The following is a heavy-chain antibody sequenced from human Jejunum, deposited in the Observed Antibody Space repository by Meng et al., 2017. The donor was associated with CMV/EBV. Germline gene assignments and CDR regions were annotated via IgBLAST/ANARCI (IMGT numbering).Heavy chain of an antibody. CDR2: ISDGGNTI. V-gene: IGHV3-48*03. Sequence: CAASGFAFKAYEMNWVRQAPGKGLEWVSYISDGGNTIYYSDSVKGRFTISRDNAKNSLYLQMNSLRVEDSAIYYCARGGYYDPYYWGQGTLVTVSS. J-gene: IGHJ4*02. CDR1: GFAFKAYE. CDR3: ARGGYYDPYY. D-gene: IGHD3-22*01.